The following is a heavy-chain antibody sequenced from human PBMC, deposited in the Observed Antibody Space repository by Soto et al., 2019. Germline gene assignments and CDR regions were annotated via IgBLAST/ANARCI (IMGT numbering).Heavy chain of an antibody. CDR3: ARHPSGYVYLPPNRFPPGYYFAY. CDR2: IYYSGST. V-gene: IGHV4-39*01. J-gene: IGHJ4*02. Sequence: ETLSLTCTVSGGSISSSSYYWGWIRQPPGKGLEWIGSIYYSGSTYYNPSLKSRVTISVDTSKNQFSLKLSSVTAADTAVYYCARHPSGYVYLPPNRFPPGYYFAYWGRXPLAPVSS. D-gene: IGHD5-12*01. CDR1: GGSISSSSYY.